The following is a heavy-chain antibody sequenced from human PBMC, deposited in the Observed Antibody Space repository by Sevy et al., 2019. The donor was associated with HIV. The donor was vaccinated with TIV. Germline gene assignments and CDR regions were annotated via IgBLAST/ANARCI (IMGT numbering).Heavy chain of an antibody. CDR3: AKDLYGGSFDY. V-gene: IGHV3-23*01. Sequence: VGSLRLSCAASGFTFSTYAMSWVRQAPGKGLEWVSAISSSGGSTYYADSVKGRFTFSRDNSKSTLYLHMNSLRAVDTAIYYCAKDLYGGSFDYWGQGTLVTISS. D-gene: IGHD2-15*01. CDR2: ISSSGGST. J-gene: IGHJ4*02. CDR1: GFTFSTYA.